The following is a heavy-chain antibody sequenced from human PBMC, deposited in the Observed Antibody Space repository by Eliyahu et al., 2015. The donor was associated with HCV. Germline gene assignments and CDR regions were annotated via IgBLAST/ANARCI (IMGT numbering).Heavy chain of an antibody. D-gene: IGHD2/OR15-2a*01. J-gene: IGHJ5*02. V-gene: IGHV4-39*01. CDR2: VYYDGTT. Sequence: QLQLQESGPGLVKPSETLSLTCTVSGGSISSGGYYWGWVRQPPGKGLGWVGSVYYDGTTYYNPSLKSRVTVSKDTSDNRFFLNLNAVTAADTAIYYCARSTTVLRQGFDPWGQGTLVTVSS. CDR3: ARSTTVLRQGFDP. CDR1: GGSISSGGYY.